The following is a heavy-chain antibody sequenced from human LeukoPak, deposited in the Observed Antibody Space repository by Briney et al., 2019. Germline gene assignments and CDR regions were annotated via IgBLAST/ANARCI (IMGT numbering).Heavy chain of an antibody. D-gene: IGHD3-22*01. CDR3: ARSYYYDSSHTADY. V-gene: IGHV3-30*03. Sequence: GGSLRLSCAASGFTFTNHAMSWVRQAPGKGLEWVAVISYDGSNKYYTDSVKGRFTISRDNSENTLYLQMNSLRAEDTAVYYCARSYYYDSSHTADYWGQGTLVTVSS. CDR1: GFTFTNHA. CDR2: ISYDGSNK. J-gene: IGHJ4*02.